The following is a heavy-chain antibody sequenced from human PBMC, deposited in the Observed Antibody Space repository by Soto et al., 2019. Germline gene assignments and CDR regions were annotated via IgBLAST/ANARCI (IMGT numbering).Heavy chain of an antibody. D-gene: IGHD6-19*01. Sequence: QVQLVQSGAEVKKPGASVKVSCKASGYTFTSYGISWVRQAPGQGLEWMGWISAYNGNTNYAQKLQGRVTMTTDTSTSTAYMELRSLRSDDTAVYYCARDTMISRGWYDSYYYGMDVWGQGTTVTVSS. CDR1: GYTFTSYG. CDR3: ARDTMISRGWYDSYYYGMDV. CDR2: ISAYNGNT. V-gene: IGHV1-18*01. J-gene: IGHJ6*02.